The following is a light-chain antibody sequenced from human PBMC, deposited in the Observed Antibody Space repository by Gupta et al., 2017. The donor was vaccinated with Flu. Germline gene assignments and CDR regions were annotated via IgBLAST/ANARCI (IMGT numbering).Light chain of an antibody. J-gene: IGKJ4*01. CDR1: KGLAQTDGSTC. V-gene: IGKV2-30*02. CDR3: KRAKHYRLT. CDR2: EGS. Sequence: TSKGLAQTDGSTCINWYQQNPGQSPRCLIYEGSNLESGVPETFSGSGSVTDFTLIISSVQREDFELYFCKRAKHYRLTFGQGNKVEIK.